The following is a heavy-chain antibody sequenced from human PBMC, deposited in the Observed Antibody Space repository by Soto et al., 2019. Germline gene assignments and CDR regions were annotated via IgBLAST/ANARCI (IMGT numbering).Heavy chain of an antibody. CDR3: ARGFGSYGSGSYYNRKGPYYYYYGMDV. D-gene: IGHD3-10*01. CDR2: INHSGST. Sequence: SGTRCLTCAIDGGSLRGYYWTGSHYPSGPGLEWLREINHSGSTNYNPSLKSRVTISVDTSKNQFSLKLTSVTTADTAVYYCARGFGSYGSGSYYNRKGPYYYYYGMDVWGQGTTVS. CDR1: GGSLRGYY. V-gene: IGHV4-34*01. J-gene: IGHJ6*02.